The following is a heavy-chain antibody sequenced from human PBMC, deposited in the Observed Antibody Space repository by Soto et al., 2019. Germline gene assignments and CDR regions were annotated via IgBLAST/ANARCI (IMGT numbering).Heavy chain of an antibody. Sequence: PSETLSLTCTVSGGSISSHHWSWIQQPPGKGLEGIGYIYYSGSTNYNPSLKSRVTLLVDTSNNQFSLKLSSVTAADTAVYYCARIVYGYGPGFDYWGKVTLVTDS. CDR1: GGSISSHH. CDR2: IYYSGST. CDR3: ARIVYGYGPGFDY. J-gene: IGHJ4*02. D-gene: IGHD5-18*01. V-gene: IGHV4-59*08.